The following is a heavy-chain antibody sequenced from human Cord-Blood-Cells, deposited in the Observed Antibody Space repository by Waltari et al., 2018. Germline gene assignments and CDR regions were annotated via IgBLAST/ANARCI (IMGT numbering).Heavy chain of an antibody. CDR3: ARDGKVYSSSYYYYYYGMDV. CDR2: IYHSGST. D-gene: IGHD6-6*01. J-gene: IGHJ6*02. CDR1: GYSISSGYY. V-gene: IGHV4-38-2*02. Sequence: QVQLQESGPGLVKPSETLSLTCAVSGYSISSGYYWGWIRQPPGKGLEWIGSIYHSGSTYSNPSLKSRVTISVDTSKNQFSLKLSSVTAADTAVYYCARDGKVYSSSYYYYYYGMDVWGQGTTVTVSS.